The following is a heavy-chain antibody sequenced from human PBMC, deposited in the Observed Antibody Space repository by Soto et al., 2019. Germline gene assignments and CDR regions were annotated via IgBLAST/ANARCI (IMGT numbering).Heavy chain of an antibody. D-gene: IGHD6-19*01. V-gene: IGHV3-48*02. CDR3: ARDLGWAFDS. Sequence: EVQLVESGGGSVQPGGSLRLSCAASGFTFSTFSMNWVRQAPGRGLEWISYISGGGCPISYADSVEGRFTISRDNAKNPLYLQMVSLTDEDTAVYYCARDLGWAFDSWGQGTLVTVSS. CDR1: GFTFSTFS. CDR2: ISGGGCPI. J-gene: IGHJ4*02.